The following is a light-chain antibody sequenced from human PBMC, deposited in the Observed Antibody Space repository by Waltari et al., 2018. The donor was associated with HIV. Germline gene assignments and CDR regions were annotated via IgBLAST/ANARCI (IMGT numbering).Light chain of an antibody. V-gene: IGKV1-39*01. CDR1: QGISNY. J-gene: IGKJ1*01. CDR3: QQSYSTLGT. CDR2: AAS. Sequence: DIQMTQSPSSLSASVGDRVTITCRASQGISNYLNWYQQRVGEAPNLLIFAASTLQIGVPPRFSGSGSGTDFPLTITSLQPEDFATYYCQQSYSTLGTFGQGTKVEI.